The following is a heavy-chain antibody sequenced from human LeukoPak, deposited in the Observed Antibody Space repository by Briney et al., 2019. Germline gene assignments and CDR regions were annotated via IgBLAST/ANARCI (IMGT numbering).Heavy chain of an antibody. CDR2: INHSGST. V-gene: IGHV4-34*01. D-gene: IGHD3-10*01. CDR3: ARVLSGRGSLYDYYYYMDV. CDR1: GGSFSGYY. J-gene: IGHJ6*03. Sequence: SETLSLTCAVYGGSFSGYYWCWIRQPPRKGLEWLGEINHSGSTNYNPSLKSRVTISVDTSKNQFSPKLSSVTAADTAVYYCARVLSGRGSLYDYYYYMDVWGKGTTVTISS.